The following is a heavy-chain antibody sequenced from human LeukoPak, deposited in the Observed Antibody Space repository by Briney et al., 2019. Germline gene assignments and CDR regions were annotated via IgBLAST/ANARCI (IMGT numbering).Heavy chain of an antibody. CDR2: IIPIFGTA. V-gene: IGHV1-69*05. D-gene: IGHD5-24*01. J-gene: IGHJ3*02. Sequence: ASVKVSCKASGGTFSSYAISWVRQAPGQGLEWMGGIIPIFGTANYAQKFQGRVTITTDEFTSTAYMELSSLRSEDTAVYYCAREMATELGVHDAFDIWGQGTMVTVSS. CDR1: GGTFSSYA. CDR3: AREMATELGVHDAFDI.